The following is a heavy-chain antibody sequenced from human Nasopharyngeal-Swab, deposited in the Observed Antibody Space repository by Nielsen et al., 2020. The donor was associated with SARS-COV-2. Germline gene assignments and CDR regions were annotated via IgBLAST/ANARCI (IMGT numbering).Heavy chain of an antibody. CDR3: ARGQYCSSTSCYARGYYYYYGMDV. CDR2: ISSSSSYI. V-gene: IGHV3-21*01. Sequence: GGSLRLSCAASGFTFSSYSMNWVRQAPGKGLEWVSSISSSSSYIYYADSVKGRFTISRDNAKNSLYLQMNSPRAEDTAVYYCARGQYCSSTSCYARGYYYYYGMDVWGQGTTVTVSS. J-gene: IGHJ6*02. CDR1: GFTFSSYS. D-gene: IGHD2-2*01.